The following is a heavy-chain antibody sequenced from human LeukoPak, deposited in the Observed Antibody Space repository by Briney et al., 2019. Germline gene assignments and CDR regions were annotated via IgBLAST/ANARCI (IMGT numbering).Heavy chain of an antibody. J-gene: IGHJ4*02. CDR2: ISYDGSNK. D-gene: IGHD6-19*01. Sequence: GGSLRLSCAASGFPFSSYGMHWVRQAPGKGLEWVAVISYDGSNKYYADSVKGRFTISRDNSKNTLYLQMNSLRAEDTAVYYCATSRVGSGWGGFDYWGQGTLVTVSS. V-gene: IGHV3-30*03. CDR1: GFPFSSYG. CDR3: ATSRVGSGWGGFDY.